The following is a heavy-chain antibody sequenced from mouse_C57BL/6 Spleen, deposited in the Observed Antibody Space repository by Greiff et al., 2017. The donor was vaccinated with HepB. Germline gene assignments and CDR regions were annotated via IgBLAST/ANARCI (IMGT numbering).Heavy chain of an antibody. J-gene: IGHJ4*01. V-gene: IGHV1-4*01. Sequence: VQLQQSGAELARPGASVKMSCKASGYTFTSYTMHWVKQRPGQGLEWIGYINPSSGYTKYNQKFKDKATLTADKSSSTAYMQLSSLTSEDSAVYYCARSYARDYAMDYWGQGTSVTVSS. CDR2: INPSSGYT. D-gene: IGHD6-5*01. CDR1: GYTFTSYT. CDR3: ARSYARDYAMDY.